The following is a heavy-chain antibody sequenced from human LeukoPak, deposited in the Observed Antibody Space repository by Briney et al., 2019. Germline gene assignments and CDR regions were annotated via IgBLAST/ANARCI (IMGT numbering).Heavy chain of an antibody. CDR3: ARVADDYYYGMDV. V-gene: IGHV4-59*08. CDR1: GGSISSYY. CDR2: IYYSGST. Sequence: KSSETLSLTCTVSGGSISSYYWSWIRQPPGKGLEWIGYIYYSGSTNYNPSLKSRVTISVDTSKNQFSLKLSSVTAADTAVYYCARVADDYYYGMDVWGQGTTVTVSS. J-gene: IGHJ6*02.